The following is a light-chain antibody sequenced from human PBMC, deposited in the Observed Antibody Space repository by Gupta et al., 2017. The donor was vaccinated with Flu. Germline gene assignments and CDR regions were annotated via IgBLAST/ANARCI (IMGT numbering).Light chain of an antibody. CDR2: AAS. J-gene: IGKJ4*01. V-gene: IGKV1-9*01. CDR1: QDIGNS. Sequence: DIQLTQSPSYLSASIGDRVTITCRTSQDIGNSLAWYQQKPGEAPKLLIYAASTLQSGVPSRFSGNGSGTDFTLTVTSLQPEDFATYYCQQCNYYPRTFGGGTKVEIK. CDR3: QQCNYYPRT.